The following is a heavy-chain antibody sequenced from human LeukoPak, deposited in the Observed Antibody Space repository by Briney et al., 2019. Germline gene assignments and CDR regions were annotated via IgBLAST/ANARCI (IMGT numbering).Heavy chain of an antibody. V-gene: IGHV3-7*01. CDR3: ARILHVSGWSIDY. J-gene: IGHJ4*02. D-gene: IGHD6-19*01. CDR1: GFTFRTYW. CDR2: INRDERDR. Sequence: PGGSLRLSCAASGFTFRTYWMSWVRQAPGKGLEWVANINRDERDRYYVDSVKGRFTISRDNAKNSVYLQMNSLRAEDTAVYYCARILHVSGWSIDYWGQGALVTVSS.